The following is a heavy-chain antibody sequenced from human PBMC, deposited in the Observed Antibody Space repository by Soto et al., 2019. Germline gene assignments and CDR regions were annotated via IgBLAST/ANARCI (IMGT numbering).Heavy chain of an antibody. CDR1: GFAFNNYG. Sequence: GGSLRLSCTVSGFAFNNYGINWVRQAPGKGLERDSSISKSDYTYYSDSVPGRFSTSRDTAKNSVSLHMNTLRVEDTDVYYCAREYSIIIPAGSDFGGQGTLVTVSS. V-gene: IGHV3-21*01. J-gene: IGHJ4*02. CDR3: AREYSIIIPAGSDF. D-gene: IGHD2-2*01. CDR2: ISKSDYT.